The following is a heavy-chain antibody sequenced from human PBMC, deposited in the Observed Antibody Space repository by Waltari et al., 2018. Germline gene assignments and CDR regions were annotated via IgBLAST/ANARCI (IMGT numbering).Heavy chain of an antibody. Sequence: EVQLVESGGGLVQPGESLRLSCWACGFAFCTPWTSWLRQAPGKGLEWVAHIGPYGNDKYYVDSVRGRFTISRDNAKSTLYLQMNSLRAEDTSIFYCVAWAAFAANYWGQGTLVTVSS. J-gene: IGHJ4*02. CDR2: IGPYGNDK. CDR1: GFAFCTPW. CDR3: VAWAAFAANY. D-gene: IGHD3-3*02. V-gene: IGHV3-7*01.